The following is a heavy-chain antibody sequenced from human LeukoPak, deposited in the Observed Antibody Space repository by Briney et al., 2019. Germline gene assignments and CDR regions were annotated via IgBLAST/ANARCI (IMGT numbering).Heavy chain of an antibody. CDR3: ARDQLRYYGSNNYYSDMDF. CDR1: GYTFTSYA. CDR2: ISAYNGGT. V-gene: IGHV1-18*01. Sequence: GASVEVSCKASGYTFTSYAIAWVRPAPGQGLEWMGWISAYNGGTNYAQKFRGRVTMTTDTSTNTGYMELRSLRSDDTAVYFCARDQLRYYGSNNYYSDMDFWGQGTTVTVSS. D-gene: IGHD3-10*01. J-gene: IGHJ6*02.